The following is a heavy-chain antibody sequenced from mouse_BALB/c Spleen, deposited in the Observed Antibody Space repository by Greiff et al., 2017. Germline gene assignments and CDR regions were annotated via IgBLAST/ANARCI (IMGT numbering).Heavy chain of an antibody. Sequence: VQLKQSGPELVKPGASVKVSCKASGYAFTSYNMYWVKQSHGKSLEWIGYIDPYNGGTSYNQKFKGKATLTVDKSSSTAYMHLNSLTSEDSAVYYCARGIGTTTGYAMDYWGQGTSVTVSS. V-gene: IGHV1S135*01. D-gene: IGHD2-14*01. CDR2: IDPYNGGT. CDR1: GYAFTSYN. J-gene: IGHJ4*01. CDR3: ARGIGTTTGYAMDY.